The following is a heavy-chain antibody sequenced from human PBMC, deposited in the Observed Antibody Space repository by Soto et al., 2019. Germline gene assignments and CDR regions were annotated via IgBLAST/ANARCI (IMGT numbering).Heavy chain of an antibody. V-gene: IGHV1-18*04. CDR3: ARGLPGSGDYIRWVDVFDI. D-gene: IGHD4-17*01. J-gene: IGHJ3*02. CDR1: GYTFTSYG. CDR2: ISTNNGNT. Sequence: QVQLVQSGAEVKKPGASVKVSCKASGYTFTSYGISWVRQAPGQGLEWLGWISTNNGNTNYAQKLQGRVTMTTDTSTSTAYMELRSLRYDDTAVYYWARGLPGSGDYIRWVDVFDIWGQGTMVTVSS.